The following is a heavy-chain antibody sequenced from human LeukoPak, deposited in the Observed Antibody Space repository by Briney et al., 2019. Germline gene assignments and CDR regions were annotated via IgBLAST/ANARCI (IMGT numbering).Heavy chain of an antibody. CDR1: GGSISSYY. CDR3: AREAYGSGSYAYYYMDV. J-gene: IGHJ6*03. D-gene: IGHD3-10*01. CDR2: IYYSGST. Sequence: SETLSLTCTVSGGSISSYYWSWIRQPPGKGLEWIGYIYYSGSTNYNPSLKSRVTISVDTSKNQFSLKLSSVTAADTAVYYGAREAYGSGSYAYYYMDVWGKGTTVTISS. V-gene: IGHV4-59*01.